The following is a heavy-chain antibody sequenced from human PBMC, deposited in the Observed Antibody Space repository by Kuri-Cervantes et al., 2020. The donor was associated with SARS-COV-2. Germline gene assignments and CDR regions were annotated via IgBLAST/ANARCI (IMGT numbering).Heavy chain of an antibody. CDR2: ISYDGGNK. V-gene: IGHV3-30*04. D-gene: IGHD4-17*01. J-gene: IGHJ4*02. CDR1: GFTFSSNA. Sequence: GESLNISCAASGFTFSSNAMHWVRQAQGKGLEWVAVISYDGGNKYYADSVKGRFTIPRDNSKNTLYLQMNSLRAEDTAVYYCARYYGDYDGYFDYWGQGTLVTVSS. CDR3: ARYYGDYDGYFDY.